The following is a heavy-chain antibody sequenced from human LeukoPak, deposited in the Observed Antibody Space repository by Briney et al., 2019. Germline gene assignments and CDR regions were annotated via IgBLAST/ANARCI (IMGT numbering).Heavy chain of an antibody. V-gene: IGHV4-30-4*01. Sequence: SQTLSLTCTVSGGSISSGDYYWSWIRQPPGTGLEWIGYIYYSGSTYYNPSLKSRVTISIDTSKNQFPLKLSSVTAADTAVYYCARDPGSYGDNVFSWGQGTLVTVSS. CDR3: ARDPGSYGDNVFS. CDR2: IYYSGST. D-gene: IGHD4-17*01. CDR1: GGSISSGDYY. J-gene: IGHJ5*02.